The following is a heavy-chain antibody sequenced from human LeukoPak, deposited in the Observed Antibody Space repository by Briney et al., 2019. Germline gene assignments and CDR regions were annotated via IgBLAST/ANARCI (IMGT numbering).Heavy chain of an antibody. CDR1: GGSFSGYY. J-gene: IGHJ4*02. Sequence: PSETLSLTCAVYGGSFSGYYWSWIRQPPGKGLEWVGEINHSGSTNYNPSLKSRVTISVDTSKNQFSLKLNSVTAADTAVYYCARRGGYYYGSGSRERVRYFDYWGQGTLVTVSS. D-gene: IGHD3-10*01. V-gene: IGHV4-34*01. CDR2: INHSGST. CDR3: ARRGGYYYGSGSRERVRYFDY.